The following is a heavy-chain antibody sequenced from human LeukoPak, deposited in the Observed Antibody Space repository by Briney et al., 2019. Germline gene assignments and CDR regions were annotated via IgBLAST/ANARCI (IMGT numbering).Heavy chain of an antibody. CDR2: ISSGGDII. D-gene: IGHD3-10*01. V-gene: IGHV3-11*04. J-gene: IGHJ4*02. CDR1: GFTFTDHY. CDR3: TREDYYYASGH. Sequence: PGGSLRLSCAASGFTFTDHYMSWVRQAPGKGLEWVSYISSGGDIIYYADSVKGRFTISRDNAKNSLLLQMNSLRAEDTAVYYCTREDYYYASGHWAQGTLVTVSS.